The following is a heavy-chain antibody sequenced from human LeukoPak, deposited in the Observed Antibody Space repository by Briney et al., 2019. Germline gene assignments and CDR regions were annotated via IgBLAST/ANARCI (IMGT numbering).Heavy chain of an antibody. Sequence: ASVKLSCKASGYAFTAYYIHWVRQAPGQGLEWMGWINSNSGGTNYAQKFQGRVTMTRDTSITTAYMELSRLTSDDTAMYYCARYSGQLNAFDVWGQGTVVTVSS. CDR1: GYAFTAYY. J-gene: IGHJ3*01. CDR3: ARYSGQLNAFDV. V-gene: IGHV1-2*02. D-gene: IGHD3-10*01. CDR2: INSNSGGT.